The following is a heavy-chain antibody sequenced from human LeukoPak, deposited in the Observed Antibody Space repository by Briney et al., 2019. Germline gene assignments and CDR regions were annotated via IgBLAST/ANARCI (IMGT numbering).Heavy chain of an antibody. CDR1: GGSISSYY. Sequence: SETLSLTCTVSGGSISSYYWSWIRQPPGKGLEWIGYIYYSGSTNYNPSLKSRVAISVDTSKNQFSLKLSSVTAADTAVYYCARASSSGYRRYWYFDLWGRGTLVTVSS. J-gene: IGHJ2*01. D-gene: IGHD6-19*01. CDR2: IYYSGST. CDR3: ARASSSGYRRYWYFDL. V-gene: IGHV4-59*12.